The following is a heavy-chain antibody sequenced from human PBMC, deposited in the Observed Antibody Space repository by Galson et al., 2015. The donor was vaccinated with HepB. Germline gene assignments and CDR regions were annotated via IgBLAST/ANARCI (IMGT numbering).Heavy chain of an antibody. CDR1: GFAFSDYS. D-gene: IGHD5-12*01. CDR2: ISPKSDFI. CDR3: VRNLNQWLRFFDY. J-gene: IGHJ4*02. V-gene: IGHV3-48*01. Sequence: SLRLSCAASGFAFSDYSLNWVRQAPGKGLEWISYISPKSDFIYYADPVKGRFTISRDNAKNSLYLQMSSLRGDDTAVYFCVRNLNQWLRFFDYWGQGTLVTVSS.